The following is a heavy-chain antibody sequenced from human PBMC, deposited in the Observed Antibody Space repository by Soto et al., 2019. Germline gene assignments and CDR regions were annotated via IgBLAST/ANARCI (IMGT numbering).Heavy chain of an antibody. V-gene: IGHV3-30-3*01. D-gene: IGHD6-19*01. CDR2: ISYDGSNK. CDR3: ARDCLGSGWNFAFDY. J-gene: IGHJ4*02. CDR1: GFTFSSYA. Sequence: QVQLVESGGGVVQPGRSLRLSCAASGFTFSSYAMHWVRQAPGKGLEWVAVISYDGSNKYYADSVKGRFTISRDNSKNTLYLQMNSLRAEDTAVYYCARDCLGSGWNFAFDYWGQGTLVTVSS.